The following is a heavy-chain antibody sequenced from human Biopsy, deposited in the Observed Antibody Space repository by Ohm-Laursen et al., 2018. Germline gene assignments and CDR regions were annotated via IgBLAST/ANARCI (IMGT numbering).Heavy chain of an antibody. V-gene: IGHV3-53*01. CDR3: QGGHLPPGQFYGVDA. D-gene: IGHD3-16*01. Sequence: SLRLSCTASGLTVNDHYMSWVRQAPGKGLEWVSSLHDRGVTYYADSVKGRFTISEDNSKNTLYLQMNGLRAEDTAVYFCQGGHLPPGQFYGVDAWGQGTTVTVSS. CDR2: LHDRGVT. CDR1: GLTVNDHY. J-gene: IGHJ6*02.